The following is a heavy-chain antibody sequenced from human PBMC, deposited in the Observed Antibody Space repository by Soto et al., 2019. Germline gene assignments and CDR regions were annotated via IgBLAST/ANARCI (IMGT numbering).Heavy chain of an antibody. J-gene: IGHJ3*02. V-gene: IGHV3-48*01. CDR2: ISSSSSTI. D-gene: IGHD3-16*02. CDR1: GFTFSSYS. CDR3: ARDIVTFYDYICGSYRPPDAFDI. Sequence: GGSLRLSCAAYGFTFSSYSMNWVRQAQGKGLEWVSYISSSSSTIYYADSVKGRFTISRDNAKNSLYLQMNSLRAEDTAVYYCARDIVTFYDYICGSYRPPDAFDIWGQGTMVTVSS.